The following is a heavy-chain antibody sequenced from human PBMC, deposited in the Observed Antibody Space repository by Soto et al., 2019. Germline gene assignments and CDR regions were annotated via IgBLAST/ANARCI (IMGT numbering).Heavy chain of an antibody. Sequence: GSLRLSCAASGFTFSSYGIHWVRQAPGKGLEWVAVISYDGSNKYYADSVKGRFTISRDNSKNTLYLQMNSLRAEDTAVYYCAKDKADYYFDYWGQGTLVTVYS. J-gene: IGHJ4*02. V-gene: IGHV3-30*18. CDR1: GFTFSSYG. D-gene: IGHD6-25*01. CDR2: ISYDGSNK. CDR3: AKDKADYYFDY.